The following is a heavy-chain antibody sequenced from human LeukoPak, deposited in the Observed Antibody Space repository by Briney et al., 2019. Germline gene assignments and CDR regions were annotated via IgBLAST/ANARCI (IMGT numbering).Heavy chain of an antibody. CDR2: INSDGSST. D-gene: IGHD6-13*01. V-gene: IGHV3-74*01. J-gene: IGHJ3*02. CDR3: ARVGYSSSWADAFDI. Sequence: PGGSLRLSCAASGFTFSSYWMHWVRQAPGKGLVWVSRINSDGSSTSYADSVKGRFTISRDNAKNTLYLQMNSLRAEDTAVYYCARVGYSSSWADAFDIWGQGTMVTVSS. CDR1: GFTFSSYW.